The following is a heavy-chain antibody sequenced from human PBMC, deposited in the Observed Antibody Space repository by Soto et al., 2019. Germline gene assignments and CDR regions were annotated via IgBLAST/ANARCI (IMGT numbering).Heavy chain of an antibody. CDR3: ARASSGWYSYYYGMDV. CDR1: GGSFSGYY. D-gene: IGHD6-19*01. Sequence: QVQLQQWGAGLLKPSETLSLTCAVYGGSFSGYYWSWIRQPPGKGLEWIGEINHSGSTNYNPSLKSRVTISVDTSKNQFSLKLSSVTAADTAVYYFARASSGWYSYYYGMDVWGQGTTVTVSS. CDR2: INHSGST. V-gene: IGHV4-34*01. J-gene: IGHJ6*02.